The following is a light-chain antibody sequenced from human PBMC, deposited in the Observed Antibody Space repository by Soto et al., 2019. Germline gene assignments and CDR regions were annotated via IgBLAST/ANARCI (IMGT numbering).Light chain of an antibody. V-gene: IGKV3-20*01. J-gene: IGKJ2*01. CDR3: QQYGSSPPYT. Sequence: EIVLTQSPGTLSLSPGERATLSCRASQSVGSSYLAWHQQKPGQAPRLLIYGASSRATGIPDRFSGSGSGADFTLTISRLEPEDFAVYYCQQYGSSPPYTFGQGTKLEIK. CDR2: GAS. CDR1: QSVGSSY.